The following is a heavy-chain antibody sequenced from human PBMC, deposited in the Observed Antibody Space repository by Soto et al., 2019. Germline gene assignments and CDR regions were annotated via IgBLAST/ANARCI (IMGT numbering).Heavy chain of an antibody. J-gene: IGHJ5*02. Sequence: PSETLSLTCTVSGGSISSGGYYWSWIRQHPGKGLEWIGYIYYSGSTCYNPSLKSRVTISVDTSKNQFSLKLSSVTAADTAVYYCARFYDSSGYWFDPWGQGTLVTVSS. CDR1: GGSISSGGYY. D-gene: IGHD3-22*01. V-gene: IGHV4-31*03. CDR3: ARFYDSSGYWFDP. CDR2: IYYSGST.